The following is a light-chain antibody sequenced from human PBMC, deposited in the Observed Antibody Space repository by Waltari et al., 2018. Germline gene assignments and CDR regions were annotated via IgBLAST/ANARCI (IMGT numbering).Light chain of an antibody. V-gene: IGKV1-16*02. J-gene: IGKJ4*01. CDR3: QQYHSYPLT. Sequence: DIQLTQSPSSLSASVGDRVTITCRASQGLSTYLAWFQQKPGKAPKSLIYDVSSWLNGVATKFSGSGSGPDFTLTISNLQPEDCATYYCQQYHSYPLTFGGGTKVEIK. CDR2: DVS. CDR1: QGLSTY.